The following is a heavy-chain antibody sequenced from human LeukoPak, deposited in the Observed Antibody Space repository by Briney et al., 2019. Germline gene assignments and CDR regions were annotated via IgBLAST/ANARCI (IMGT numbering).Heavy chain of an antibody. Sequence: SETLSLTCTVSGGSITGYYWSWIRQPPGKGLEWIGDIYYSGNTYYNPSLKSRVTISIDTSKNQFSLNLRSVTAADTAAYYCARDQIVVAGNWFDPWGQGTLVTVSS. CDR1: GGSITGYY. D-gene: IGHD3-22*01. J-gene: IGHJ5*02. V-gene: IGHV4-59*01. CDR3: ARDQIVVAGNWFDP. CDR2: IYYSGNT.